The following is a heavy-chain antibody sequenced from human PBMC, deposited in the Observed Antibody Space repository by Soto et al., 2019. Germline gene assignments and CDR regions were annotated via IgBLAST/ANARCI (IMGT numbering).Heavy chain of an antibody. D-gene: IGHD3-22*01. CDR1: GFTFSGYA. CDR2: ISYDGSNK. J-gene: IGHJ4*02. Sequence: QVQLVESGGGVVQPGRSLRLSCAACGFTFSGYAMHWVRQAPGKGLEWVAVISYDGSNKYYADSVKGRFTISRDNSKNTLYLQMNSLRAEDTVVYYCARDYYDSSGYSQFDYWGQGTLVTVSS. CDR3: ARDYYDSSGYSQFDY. V-gene: IGHV3-30-3*01.